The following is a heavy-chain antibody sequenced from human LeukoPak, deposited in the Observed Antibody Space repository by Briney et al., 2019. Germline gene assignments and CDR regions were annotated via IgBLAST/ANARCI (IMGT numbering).Heavy chain of an antibody. CDR2: ISSSGSNI. CDR1: GFTFSSYE. J-gene: IGHJ6*02. Sequence: GGSVRLSCAASGFTFSSYEMNWVRQAPGKGLEWMSYISSSGSNIYYAESVKGRFTISRDNAKNSLYLQMDSLRAEDTAVYYCARDNGMDLWGQGTTVTVSS. V-gene: IGHV3-48*03. CDR3: ARDNGMDL.